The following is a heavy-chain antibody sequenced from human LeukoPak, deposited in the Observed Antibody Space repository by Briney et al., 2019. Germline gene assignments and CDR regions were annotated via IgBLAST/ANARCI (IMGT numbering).Heavy chain of an antibody. Sequence: GGSLRLSCAASGFTFTSYAMSWVRQAPGKGLEWVSAISSSGGTTYYADSVKGRFTISRDNSKNTLYMQMHSLRAEGTAVYYCAKALGSIVVTTTDYWGQGTLVTVSS. CDR2: ISSSGGTT. J-gene: IGHJ4*02. D-gene: IGHD5-12*01. V-gene: IGHV3-23*01. CDR1: GFTFTSYA. CDR3: AKALGSIVVTTTDY.